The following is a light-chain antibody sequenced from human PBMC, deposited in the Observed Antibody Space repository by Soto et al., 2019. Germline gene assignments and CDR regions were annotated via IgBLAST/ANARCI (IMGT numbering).Light chain of an antibody. Sequence: QSVLTQPPSASGTPGQRVTISCSGSSSNIGSNYVYWYQQLPGTAPKLLIYSNNQRPSGVPDRFSGSKSGTSASLAISGLRSADEADYYCAAWDDSLSGPGVFGGGTKLTVL. J-gene: IGLJ3*02. CDR1: SSNIGSNY. CDR3: AAWDDSLSGPGV. CDR2: SNN. V-gene: IGLV1-47*02.